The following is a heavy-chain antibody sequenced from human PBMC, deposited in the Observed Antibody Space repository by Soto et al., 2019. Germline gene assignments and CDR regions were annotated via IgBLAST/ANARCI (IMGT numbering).Heavy chain of an antibody. J-gene: IGHJ3*02. D-gene: IGHD2-2*01. CDR1: GYTFTSYG. Sequence: ASVKVSCKASGYTFTSYGISWVRQAPGQGLEWMGWISAYNGNTNYAQKLQGRVTMTTDTSTSTAYMELRSLRSDDTAVYYCARDLFYWVVPAANAFDIWGQGTMVTVSS. CDR2: ISAYNGNT. V-gene: IGHV1-18*01. CDR3: ARDLFYWVVPAANAFDI.